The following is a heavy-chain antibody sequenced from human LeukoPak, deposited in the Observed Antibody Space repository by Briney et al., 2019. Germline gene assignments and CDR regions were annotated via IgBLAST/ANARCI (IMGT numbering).Heavy chain of an antibody. J-gene: IGHJ4*02. Sequence: GGSLRLSCAASGFTFSSYWMSWVRQAPGKGLEWVANIKQDGSEKYYVDSVKGRFTISRDNAKNSLYLQMNSLRAEDTAVYYCARSDFAELLWFGELSRFDYWGQGTLVTVSS. CDR3: ARSDFAELLWFGELSRFDY. CDR2: IKQDGSEK. CDR1: GFTFSSYW. D-gene: IGHD3-10*01. V-gene: IGHV3-7*01.